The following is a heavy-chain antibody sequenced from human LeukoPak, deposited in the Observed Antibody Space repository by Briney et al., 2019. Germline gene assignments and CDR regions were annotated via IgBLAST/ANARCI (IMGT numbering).Heavy chain of an antibody. CDR3: ASSSWLRDANFDS. V-gene: IGHV4-59*08. Sequence: PSETLSLTCIVSGGSFSSYYWSWIRQPPGKGLEWIGSIYYSGSTDYNPSLKSPVTISVDTSKNQFSLKLSSVTAADTTVYYCASSSWLRDANFDSWGQGTLVTVSS. J-gene: IGHJ4*02. D-gene: IGHD2-2*01. CDR2: IYYSGST. CDR1: GGSFSSYY.